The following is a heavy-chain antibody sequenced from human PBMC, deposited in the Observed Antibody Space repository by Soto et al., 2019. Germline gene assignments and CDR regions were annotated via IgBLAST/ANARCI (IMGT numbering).Heavy chain of an antibody. D-gene: IGHD3-16*01. Sequence: EVQLVESGGGLVKPGESLRLSCAGSGFTFSAYNINWVRQAPGKGLEWVSSISAGSLHIYQPDSMKGRFTISRDDARNSVYLKMNSLTAEDTAVYYCARSPGVGVRGAYWGQGTLVTVSS. J-gene: IGHJ4*02. CDR3: ARSPGVGVRGAY. V-gene: IGHV3-21*01. CDR2: ISAGSLHI. CDR1: GFTFSAYN.